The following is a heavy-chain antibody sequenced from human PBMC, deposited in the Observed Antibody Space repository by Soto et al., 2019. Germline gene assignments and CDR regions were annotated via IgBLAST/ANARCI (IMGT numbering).Heavy chain of an antibody. CDR2: INAGNGNT. CDR3: ARGGSLYWYFDL. CDR1: GYTFTSYA. D-gene: IGHD1-26*01. Sequence: EASVKVSCKASGYTFTSYAMHCVRQAPGQRLERMGWINAGNGNTKYSQKFQGRVTITRDTSASTAYMELSSLRSEDTAVYYCARGGSLYWYFDLWGRGTLVTVS. J-gene: IGHJ2*01. V-gene: IGHV1-3*01.